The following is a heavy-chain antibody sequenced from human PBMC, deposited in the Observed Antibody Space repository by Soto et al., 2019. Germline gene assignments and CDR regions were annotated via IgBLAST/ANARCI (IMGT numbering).Heavy chain of an antibody. J-gene: IGHJ5*02. CDR3: AKSFMRFGDYEVRWFDP. D-gene: IGHD4-17*01. CDR1: GGSISSSNW. Sequence: QVQLQESGPGLVKPSGTLSLTCAVSGGSISSSNWWSWVRQPPGKGLEWIGEIYHSGSTNYNPSLKSQVTTPVDKSRHQFPLKLSSVTAADTAVYYCAKSFMRFGDYEVRWFDPWGQGTLVPVSS. CDR2: IYHSGST. V-gene: IGHV4-4*02.